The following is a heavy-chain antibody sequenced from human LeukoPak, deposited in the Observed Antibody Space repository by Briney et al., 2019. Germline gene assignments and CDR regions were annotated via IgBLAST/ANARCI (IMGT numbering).Heavy chain of an antibody. CDR1: GFTFSSYG. Sequence: PGGSLRLSCAASGFTFSSYGMHWVRQAPGKGLEYVSVISSNGGSTYYANSVKGRFIISRDNSKNTLDLQMGSLRVEDMAVYYCARGRLVVTALDYWGQGTLVTVSS. D-gene: IGHD2-21*02. CDR2: ISSNGGST. V-gene: IGHV3-64*01. CDR3: ARGRLVVTALDY. J-gene: IGHJ4*02.